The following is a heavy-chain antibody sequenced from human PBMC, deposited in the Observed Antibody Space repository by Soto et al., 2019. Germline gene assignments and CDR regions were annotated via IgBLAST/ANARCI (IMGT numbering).Heavy chain of an antibody. CDR2: IRYDGSNK. CDR3: ARDWKGIAAAGTLDY. D-gene: IGHD6-13*01. V-gene: IGHV3-33*01. CDR1: GFTFSSYG. J-gene: IGHJ4*02. Sequence: QVQLVESGGGVVQPGRSLRLSCAASGFTFSSYGMHWVRQAPGKGLEWVAVIRYDGSNKYYADSVKRRFTISRDNSKNTLYLQMNSLRAEDTAVYYCARDWKGIAAAGTLDYWGQGTLVTVSS.